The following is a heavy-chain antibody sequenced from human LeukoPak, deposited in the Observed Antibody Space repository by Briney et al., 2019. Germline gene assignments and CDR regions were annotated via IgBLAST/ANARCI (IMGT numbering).Heavy chain of an antibody. D-gene: IGHD4-23*01. CDR3: ARDMSTRVTPISYAFDV. CDR2: INPNGDRT. V-gene: IGHV1-46*01. CDR1: GYTFTGNY. Sequence: ASVKVSCKASGYTFTGNYIHWVRQAPGQGLEWLGIINPNGDRTNYAQTFQGRVTMTRDTSTTTVYMELSSLRSEDTAVYYCARDMSTRVTPISYAFDVWGQGTMVTVSS. J-gene: IGHJ3*01.